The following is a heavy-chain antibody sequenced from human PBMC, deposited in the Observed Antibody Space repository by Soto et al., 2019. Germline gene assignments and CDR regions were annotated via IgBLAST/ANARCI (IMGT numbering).Heavy chain of an antibody. CDR1: GDSVSSNSPG. CDR2: TYYRSKWYY. CDR3: ARGEQYSGRIFDY. Sequence: SQTLSLTCAITGDSVSSNSPGWSWVRQSPSRSLEWLGRTYYRSKWYYEYAVSVRGRITINPDTSKNQYSLQLNSVTPEDTAVYFCARGEQYSGRIFDYWGQGTLVTVSS. V-gene: IGHV6-1*01. J-gene: IGHJ4*01. D-gene: IGHD1-26*01.